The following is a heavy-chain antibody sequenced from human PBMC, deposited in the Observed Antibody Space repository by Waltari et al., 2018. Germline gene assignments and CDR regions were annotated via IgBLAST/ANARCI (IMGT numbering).Heavy chain of an antibody. J-gene: IGHJ3*01. Sequence: QVQGSGPGLVKPSETLSLTCSVSGVAITSNRHYWGWTRQPPGQGLEWIGTMSYSGATYSSPSLKSRVTISRDTSENQLSLKLGSVTAADTAVYYCATYIGASLGTAAFDVWGQGTTVTVSS. V-gene: IGHV4-39*01. CDR2: MSYSGAT. D-gene: IGHD5-12*01. CDR3: ATYIGASLGTAAFDV. CDR1: GVAITSNRHY.